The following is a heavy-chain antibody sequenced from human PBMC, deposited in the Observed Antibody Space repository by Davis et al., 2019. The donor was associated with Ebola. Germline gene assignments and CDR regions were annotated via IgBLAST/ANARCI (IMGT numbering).Heavy chain of an antibody. CDR3: ARSGLSFGVVKYHYGMDV. CDR1: VITFSSYA. V-gene: IGHV3-23*01. D-gene: IGHD3-3*01. CDR2: ISASGGRT. J-gene: IGHJ6*04. Sequence: GGSLRLSCTDSVITFSSYAMTWVRQAPGKGLEWVSAISASGGRTYYADSVKGRFTISRDNSKNTLFLHMNSLRAEDTAVYYCARSGLSFGVVKYHYGMDVWGKGTTVTVSS.